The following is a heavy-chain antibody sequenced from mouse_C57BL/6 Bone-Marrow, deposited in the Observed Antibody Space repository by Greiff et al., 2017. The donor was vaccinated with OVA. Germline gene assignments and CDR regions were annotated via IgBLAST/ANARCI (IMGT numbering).Heavy chain of an antibody. Sequence: VQLQQPGAELVKPGASVKLSCKASGYTFTSYWMHWVKQRPGRGLEWIGRIDPNSGGTKYNEKFKSKATLTVDKPSSTAYMQLSSLTSEDSAVYYCARSLLITTVVAHYAMDYWGQGTSVTVSS. CDR1: GYTFTSYW. D-gene: IGHD1-1*01. CDR3: ARSLLITTVVAHYAMDY. V-gene: IGHV1-72*01. J-gene: IGHJ4*01. CDR2: IDPNSGGT.